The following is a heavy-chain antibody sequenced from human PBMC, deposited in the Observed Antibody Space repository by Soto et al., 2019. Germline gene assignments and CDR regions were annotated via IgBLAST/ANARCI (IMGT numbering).Heavy chain of an antibody. CDR1: GFTFSSYG. J-gene: IGHJ4*02. V-gene: IGHV3-30*18. CDR2: LSNDGSNK. D-gene: IGHD3-22*01. CDR3: AKGRNYYDSSEVELGC. Sequence: GGSLRLSCAASGFTFSSYGMHWVRQAPGKGLEWVAALSNDGSNKYYADSAKGRFTISRDSSKNTLYLQMNSLRAEDTAVYYCAKGRNYYDSSEVELGCWGQGTLVTVSS.